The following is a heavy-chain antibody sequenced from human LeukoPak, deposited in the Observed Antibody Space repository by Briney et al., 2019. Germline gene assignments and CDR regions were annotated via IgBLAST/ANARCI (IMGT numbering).Heavy chain of an antibody. V-gene: IGHV1-8*03. CDR2: MNPNSGNT. Sequence: ASVKVSCTASGGTFSSYAISWVRQATGQGLEWMGWMNPNSGNTGYAQKFQGRVTITRNTSISTAYMELSSLRSEDTAVYYCARGPNWVWGQGTLVTVSS. CDR1: GGTFSSYA. CDR3: ARGPNWV. D-gene: IGHD3-16*01. J-gene: IGHJ4*02.